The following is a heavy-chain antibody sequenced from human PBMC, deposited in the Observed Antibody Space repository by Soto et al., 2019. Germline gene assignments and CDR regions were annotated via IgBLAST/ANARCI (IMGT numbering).Heavy chain of an antibody. CDR3: ARDIGSYAYAEGY. D-gene: IGHD2-2*01. CDR2: VYSSGTT. V-gene: IGHV4-4*07. J-gene: IGHJ4*02. CDR1: GGSINSYW. Sequence: SETLSLTCSVSGGSINSYWWSWIRQPAGKGLEWIGRVYSSGTTDYNPSLNSRATMSVETSKNQFSLKLTSVTAADTAVYYCARDIGSYAYAEGYWGQGIQVTVS.